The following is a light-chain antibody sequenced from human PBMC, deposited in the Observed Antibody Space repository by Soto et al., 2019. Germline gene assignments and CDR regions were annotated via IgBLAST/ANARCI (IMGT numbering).Light chain of an antibody. V-gene: IGLV1-51*02. CDR2: ENN. Sequence: QSVLTQPPSVSAAPGQEVTISCSGSSSNIGNNYVSWYQQLPGTAPKLLIYENNKRPSGIPDRFSGSKSGTSATLGITGLQTGDEADYYCGTWDTSLSAAVFVGGTQLTVL. CDR3: GTWDTSLSAAV. J-gene: IGLJ7*01. CDR1: SSNIGNNY.